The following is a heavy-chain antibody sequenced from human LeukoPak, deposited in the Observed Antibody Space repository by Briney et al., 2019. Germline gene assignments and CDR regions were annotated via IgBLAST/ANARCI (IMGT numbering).Heavy chain of an antibody. V-gene: IGHV4-59*08. D-gene: IGHD3-10*01. CDR1: GGSISSYY. Sequence: PSETLSLTCTVSGGSISSYYWSWIRQPPGKGLEWIGYIYYSGSTNYNPSLKSRVTISVDTSKNQFSLKLSSVTAADTAVYYCASARFLMVRGPSYGMDVWGQGTTVTVS. CDR3: ASARFLMVRGPSYGMDV. CDR2: IYYSGST. J-gene: IGHJ6*02.